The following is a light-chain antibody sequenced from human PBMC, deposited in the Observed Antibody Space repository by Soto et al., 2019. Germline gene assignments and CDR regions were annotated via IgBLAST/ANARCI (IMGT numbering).Light chain of an antibody. CDR3: QQYNSYSRT. Sequence: DIQMTQSPSPLSASVGDRVTITCRASQSISSSLAWYQQKPGKAPKLLIYKASSLESGVPSRFSGSGSGTEFTLTITSLQPDDFATYYCQQYNSYSRTFGQGT. J-gene: IGKJ1*01. CDR2: KAS. V-gene: IGKV1-5*03. CDR1: QSISSS.